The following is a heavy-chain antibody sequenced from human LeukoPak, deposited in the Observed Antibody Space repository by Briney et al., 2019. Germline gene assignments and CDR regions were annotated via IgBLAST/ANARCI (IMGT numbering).Heavy chain of an antibody. V-gene: IGHV3-23*01. CDR2: ITSSGGTT. J-gene: IGHJ4*02. CDR3: ARAERGIDFWSGYLYYFDY. Sequence: PGGSLRLSCAAAGFTLSNYAMSWVRHAPGKGLEWVSTITSSGGTTYYADSVKGRFTISRDNAKNSLYLQMNSLRAEDTAVYYCARAERGIDFWSGYLYYFDYWGQGTLVTVSS. D-gene: IGHD3-3*01. CDR1: GFTLSNYA.